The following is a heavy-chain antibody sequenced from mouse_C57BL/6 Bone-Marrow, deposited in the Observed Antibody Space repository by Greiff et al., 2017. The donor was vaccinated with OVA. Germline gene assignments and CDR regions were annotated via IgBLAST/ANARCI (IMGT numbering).Heavy chain of an antibody. CDR3: ANYYGSSLSYFDY. CDR2: IHPNSGST. D-gene: IGHD1-1*01. J-gene: IGHJ2*01. Sequence: VKLQQPGAELVKPGASVKLSCKASGYTFTSYWMHWVKQRPGQGLEWIGMIHPNSGSTNYNEKFKSKATLTVDKSSSTAYMQLSSLTSEDSAVYYCANYYGSSLSYFDYWGQGTTLTVSS. CDR1: GYTFTSYW. V-gene: IGHV1-64*01.